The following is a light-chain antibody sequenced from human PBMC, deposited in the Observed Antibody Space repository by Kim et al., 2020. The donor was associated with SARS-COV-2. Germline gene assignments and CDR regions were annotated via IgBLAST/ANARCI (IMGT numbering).Light chain of an antibody. J-gene: IGKJ4*01. CDR1: QSVGTE. CDR2: DPS. V-gene: IGKV3-11*01. CDR3: QQRSEWPLT. Sequence: EIVLTQSPATLFLSPGERATLSCRTSQSVGTELGWYQQNPGQAPRLLMYDPSNRATGIPARFSGSGSGTDFTLTISSLEPEDFAIYYCQQRSEWPLTFGGGTKVDIK.